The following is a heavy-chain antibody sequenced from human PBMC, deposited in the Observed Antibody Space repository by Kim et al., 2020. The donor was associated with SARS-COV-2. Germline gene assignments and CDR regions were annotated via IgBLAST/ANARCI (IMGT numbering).Heavy chain of an antibody. Sequence: YSPSFQGQVTISADKSISTAYLQWSSLKASDTAMYYCARHELAASNWFDPWGQGTLVTVSS. D-gene: IGHD6-6*01. CDR3: ARHELAASNWFDP. J-gene: IGHJ5*02. V-gene: IGHV5-51*01.